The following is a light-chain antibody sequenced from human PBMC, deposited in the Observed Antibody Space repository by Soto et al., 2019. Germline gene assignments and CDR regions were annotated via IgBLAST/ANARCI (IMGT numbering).Light chain of an antibody. CDR3: QQYYGSSGT. Sequence: DIVMTQSPDSLAVSLGERATINCKSSQNILYSSNNKNYLAWYQQKPGQPPKLLIYWASTRESGVPDRFSGSGSGTDFTLTIICLQAEDLAVYYCQQYYGSSGTFGQGTKVEIK. J-gene: IGKJ1*01. CDR2: WAS. V-gene: IGKV4-1*01. CDR1: QNILYSSNNKNY.